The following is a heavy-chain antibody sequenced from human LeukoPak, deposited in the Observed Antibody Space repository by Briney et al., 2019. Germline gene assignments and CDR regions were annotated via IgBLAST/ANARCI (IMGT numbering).Heavy chain of an antibody. Sequence: GGSLRLSRAASGLTVSNNYMSWVRQAPGKGLEWVSVIYSDTSTYYADSVKGRFIISRDNSKNSVYLQMNSLRAEDTAVYYCARDIVATGGWFDPWGQGTLVTVSS. V-gene: IGHV3-66*01. D-gene: IGHD5-12*01. CDR3: ARDIVATGGWFDP. CDR1: GLTVSNNY. CDR2: IYSDTST. J-gene: IGHJ5*02.